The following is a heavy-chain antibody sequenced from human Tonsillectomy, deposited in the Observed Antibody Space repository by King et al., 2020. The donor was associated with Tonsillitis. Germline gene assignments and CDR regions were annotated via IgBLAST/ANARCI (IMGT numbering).Heavy chain of an antibody. Sequence: QLVQSGAEVKKPGESLKISCKGSGYSFTSYWIGWVRQMPGKGLEWMGIIYPGDSDTMYNPSFQDQVTISADKSISTAYLQWSSLKASDTAMYYCARHRRNTAARSWFDPWGQGTLVTVSS. CDR2: IYPGDSDT. CDR1: GYSFTSYW. CDR3: ARHRRNTAARSWFDP. J-gene: IGHJ5*02. D-gene: IGHD6-6*01. V-gene: IGHV5-51*01.